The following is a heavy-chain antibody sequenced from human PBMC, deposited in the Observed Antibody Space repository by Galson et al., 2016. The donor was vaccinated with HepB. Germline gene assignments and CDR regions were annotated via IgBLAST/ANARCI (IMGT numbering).Heavy chain of an antibody. Sequence: TLSLTCTVSGGSISSGGYYWSWIRQHPGKGLEWIGYIYYSGSTYYNPSLKSRVTISVDTSKNQFSLRLSSVTAADTAVYYCARGLPREGKLGTTSPYWYFDLWGRGTLVTASS. CDR2: IYYSGST. CDR1: GGSISSGGYY. J-gene: IGHJ2*01. D-gene: IGHD7-27*01. V-gene: IGHV4-31*03. CDR3: ARGLPREGKLGTTSPYWYFDL.